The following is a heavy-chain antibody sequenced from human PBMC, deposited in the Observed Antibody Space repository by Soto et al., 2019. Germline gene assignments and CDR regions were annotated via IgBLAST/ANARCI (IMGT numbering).Heavy chain of an antibody. CDR2: ISGSGGST. D-gene: IGHD3-3*01. CDR1: GFTFSSYA. CDR3: ARDRDFWSGSADAFDI. Sequence: GGSLRLSCAASGFTFSSYAMSWVRQAPGKGLEWVSAISGSGGSTYYADSVKGRFTISRDNSKNTLYLQMNSLRAEDTAVYYCARDRDFWSGSADAFDIWGQGTMVTVSS. J-gene: IGHJ3*02. V-gene: IGHV3-23*01.